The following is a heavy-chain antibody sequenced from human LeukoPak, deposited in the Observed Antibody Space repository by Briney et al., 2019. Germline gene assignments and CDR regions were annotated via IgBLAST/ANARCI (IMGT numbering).Heavy chain of an antibody. CDR3: AKDQGGSSWVRYYGMDV. J-gene: IGHJ6*04. D-gene: IGHD6-13*01. CDR1: GFTFSSYA. Sequence: GGSLRLSCAASGFTFSSYAMSWVRQAPGKGLEWVSAISGSGGSTYYADSVKGRFTISRDNSKNTLYLQMNSLRAEDTAVYYCAKDQGGSSWVRYYGMDVWGEGTTVTVSS. CDR2: ISGSGGST. V-gene: IGHV3-23*01.